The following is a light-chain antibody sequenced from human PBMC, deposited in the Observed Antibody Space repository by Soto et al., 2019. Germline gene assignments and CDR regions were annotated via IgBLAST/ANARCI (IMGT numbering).Light chain of an antibody. V-gene: IGKV3-15*01. CDR2: GAA. J-gene: IGKJ1*01. CDR3: QQYHNWPA. Sequence: DIVMTQSPVTLSVSPGERATLSCRASQSVFSSLAWYQQKPGQAPRLLIYGAATRATGTPARFSGSGSGTEFTLTISSLQSEDFAIYYCQQYHNWPAFGQGTKVEIK. CDR1: QSVFSS.